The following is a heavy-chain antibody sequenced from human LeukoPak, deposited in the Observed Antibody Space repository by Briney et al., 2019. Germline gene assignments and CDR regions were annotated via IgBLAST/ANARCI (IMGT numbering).Heavy chain of an antibody. Sequence: GGSLRLSCAASGFTFSDYYMNWIRQAPGKGLEWVSYISPGDTTIYYADSVKGRFTISRDNTKNSLYLQMNSLRAEDTAVYYCARAWGHGDDWGQGTLVTVSS. V-gene: IGHV3-11*01. D-gene: IGHD7-27*01. CDR1: GFTFSDYY. J-gene: IGHJ4*02. CDR3: ARAWGHGDD. CDR2: ISPGDTTI.